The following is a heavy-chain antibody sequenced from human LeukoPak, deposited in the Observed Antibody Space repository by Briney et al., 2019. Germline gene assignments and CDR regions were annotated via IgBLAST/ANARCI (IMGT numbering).Heavy chain of an antibody. J-gene: IGHJ4*02. CDR1: GYTLTELS. CDR2: FDPEDGET. V-gene: IGHV1-24*01. CDR3: ATGDSNWNRRAYYFDY. Sequence: ASVKVSCKVSGYTLTELSMHWVRQAPGKGLEWMGGFDPEDGETIYAQKFQGRVTMTEDASTDTAYMGLSSLRSEDTAVYYCATGDSNWNRRAYYFDYWGQGTLVTVSS. D-gene: IGHD1-1*01.